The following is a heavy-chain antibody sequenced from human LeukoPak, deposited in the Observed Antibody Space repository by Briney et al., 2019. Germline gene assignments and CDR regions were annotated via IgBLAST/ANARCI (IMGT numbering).Heavy chain of an antibody. V-gene: IGHV3-30-3*02. J-gene: IGHJ4*02. Sequence: GGSLRLSCAASGFTFSSYAMHWVRQAPGKGLEWVAVISYDGSNKYYADSVKGRFTISRDNSKNTLYLQMNSLRAEDTAVYYCAKNDYYGSGSYYNLFDYWGQGTLVTVSS. D-gene: IGHD3-10*01. CDR3: AKNDYYGSGSYYNLFDY. CDR1: GFTFSSYA. CDR2: ISYDGSNK.